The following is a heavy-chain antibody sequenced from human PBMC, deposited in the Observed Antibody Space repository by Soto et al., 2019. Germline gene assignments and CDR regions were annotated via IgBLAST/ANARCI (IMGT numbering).Heavy chain of an antibody. J-gene: IGHJ6*02. CDR2: IYYSGST. CDR3: AVTTDNYYYYGMDV. V-gene: IGHV4-39*01. CDR1: GGSISSSSYY. D-gene: IGHD4-4*01. Sequence: SETLSLTCTVSGGSISSSSYYWGWIRQPPGKGLEWIGSIYYSGSTYYNPSLKSRVTISVDTSKIQFSLKLSSVTAADTAVYYCAVTTDNYYYYGMDVWGQGTTVTVSS.